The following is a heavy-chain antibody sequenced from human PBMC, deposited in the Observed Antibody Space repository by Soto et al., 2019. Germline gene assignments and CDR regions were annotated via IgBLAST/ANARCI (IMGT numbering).Heavy chain of an antibody. D-gene: IGHD1-26*01. CDR2: IIPMYGTT. V-gene: IGHV1-69*12. CDR3: SFSESGSYSRALDY. J-gene: IGHJ4*02. Sequence: QVQLVQSGAEVKKPGSSVKVSCKASGGTFNSFAVSWVRQAPGQGLEWMGGIIPMYGTTNYAQKFQGRVTITADESTSTGYLELSSLRSEDTAVYYCSFSESGSYSRALDYWGQGTLVTVSS. CDR1: GGTFNSFA.